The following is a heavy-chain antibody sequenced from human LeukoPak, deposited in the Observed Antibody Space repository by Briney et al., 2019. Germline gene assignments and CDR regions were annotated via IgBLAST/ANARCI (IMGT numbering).Heavy chain of an antibody. V-gene: IGHV3-48*01. D-gene: IGHD3-3*01. CDR2: ISSSSSTI. J-gene: IGHJ4*02. CDR3: ARVGKSGHSYYFDF. Sequence: GGSLRLSCAASGFTFSSYSMNWVRQAPGKGLEWVSYISSSSSTIYYADSMKGRFTISRENAKNSLYLQMNSLRAGDTAVYYCARVGKSGHSYYFDFWGQGTLVTVSS. CDR1: GFTFSSYS.